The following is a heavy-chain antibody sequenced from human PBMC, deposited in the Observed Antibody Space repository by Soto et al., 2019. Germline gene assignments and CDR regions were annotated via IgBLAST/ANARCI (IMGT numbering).Heavy chain of an antibody. CDR2: IYFSGTT. J-gene: IGHJ4*02. CDR1: GGSISSYY. CDR3: ATDSYGDFDVYYFDY. Sequence: QVQLQESGPGLVKPSETLSLTCTVSGGSISSYYWSWIRQPPGKGLEWIGYIYFSGTTNYNPSLRSRVTVSVDTSKNQFSLKLSSVTAADTFVDYCATDSYGDFDVYYFDYWGQGTLVTVSS. D-gene: IGHD4-17*01. V-gene: IGHV4-59*12.